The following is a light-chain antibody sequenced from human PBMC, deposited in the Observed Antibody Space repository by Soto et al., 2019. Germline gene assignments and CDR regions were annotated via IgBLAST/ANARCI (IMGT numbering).Light chain of an antibody. V-gene: IGKV3-20*01. CDR1: PSVSSRY. CDR2: VAS. CDR3: QQYSSPPPT. Sequence: DIVLTQSPGTLSLSPGERATLSCRSSPSVSSRYVAWYQQKPGQAPRLLIYVASSRDTGITDRFSVSGSGTDFTLTISRLEAEDFAVYYCQQYSSPPPTFGGGTKVEIK. J-gene: IGKJ4*01.